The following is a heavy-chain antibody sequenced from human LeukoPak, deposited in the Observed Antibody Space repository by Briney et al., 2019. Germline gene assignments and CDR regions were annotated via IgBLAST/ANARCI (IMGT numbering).Heavy chain of an antibody. CDR3: ASQPSVADLDY. CDR2: IKPDGSEE. V-gene: IGHV3-7*01. CDR1: GFTFSSYW. Sequence: GGSLRLSCAASGFTFSSYWMSWVRQAPGKGLEWVANIKPDGSEEYYVDSVKGRFTISRDNAKNSLYLQLNSLRAEDTAVYYCASQPSVADLDYWGQGTLVTVSS. D-gene: IGHD6-6*01. J-gene: IGHJ4*02.